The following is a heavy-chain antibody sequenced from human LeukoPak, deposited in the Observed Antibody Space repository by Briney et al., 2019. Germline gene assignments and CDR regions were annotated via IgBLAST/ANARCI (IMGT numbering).Heavy chain of an antibody. J-gene: IGHJ4*02. CDR3: ATQPGGGVAAAVHDGD. CDR2: VDPEDGET. CDR1: GYTFSGYD. V-gene: IGHV1-69-2*01. Sequence: ASVKVSCKVSGYTFSGYDMQWVQQAPGKGHEWMGLVDPEDGETIYAEKFQGRVTITADTSTDTAYMELSSLRSEDTAVYYCATQPGGGVAAAVHDGDWGQGTLVTVSS. D-gene: IGHD6-13*01.